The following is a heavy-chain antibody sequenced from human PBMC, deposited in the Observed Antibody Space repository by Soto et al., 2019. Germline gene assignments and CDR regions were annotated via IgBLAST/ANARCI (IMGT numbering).Heavy chain of an antibody. D-gene: IGHD3-10*01. J-gene: IGHJ6*03. CDR1: GGSFSGYF. Sequence: SETLSLTCAVYGGSFSGYFWSWICQPPGKGLEWIGEINHSGSTNYNPSLKSRVTISVDTSKNQFSLKLSSVTAADTAVYYCARRRPYGSGSYYKAGPYYYYMAVRGKGTTVTVSS. CDR3: ARRRPYGSGSYYKAGPYYYYMAV. CDR2: INHSGST. V-gene: IGHV4-34*01.